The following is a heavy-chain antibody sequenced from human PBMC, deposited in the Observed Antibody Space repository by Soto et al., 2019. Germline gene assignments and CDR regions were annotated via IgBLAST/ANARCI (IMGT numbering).Heavy chain of an antibody. D-gene: IGHD2-15*01. CDR3: SKGDCSGGRCYRGFDY. CDR1: GFTFSSYD. CDR2: VSASGSIT. J-gene: IGHJ4*02. Sequence: EVQGLESGGGLVQPGGSRRLSCAASGFTFSSYDMNWVRQAPGKGLEWVSGVSASGSITSYADSAKGRFTISRDNAKNTVLLQMTGLRAEDTAVYFCSKGDCSGGRCYRGFDYWGQGTLVTVSS. V-gene: IGHV3-23*01.